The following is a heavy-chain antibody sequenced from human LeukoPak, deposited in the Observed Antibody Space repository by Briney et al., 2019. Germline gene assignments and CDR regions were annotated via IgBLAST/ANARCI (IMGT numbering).Heavy chain of an antibody. D-gene: IGHD5-12*01. CDR1: GLNFRGYW. V-gene: IGHV3-7*01. CDR2: MKQDGSEK. Sequence: GGSLRLSCADSGLNFRGYWMAWVRQAPGKGLEWVANMKQDGSEKYYVDSVKGRFTISRDNAKNSLYLEMNSLRVEDTAVYYCARDLGHTGYDLYDYWGQGTLVTVSS. CDR3: ARDLGHTGYDLYDY. J-gene: IGHJ4*02.